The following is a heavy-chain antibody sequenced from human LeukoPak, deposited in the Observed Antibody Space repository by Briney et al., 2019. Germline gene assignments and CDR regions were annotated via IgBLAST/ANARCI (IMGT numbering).Heavy chain of an antibody. D-gene: IGHD2-21*02. Sequence: ASVKVSCKASGYTFTSYGISWVRQAPGQGLEWMGWISAYNGNTNYAQKLQGRVTMTTDTSTSTAYMELRSLRSDDTAVYYCARDARAYCGGDCSNYYFDYWGQGTLVTVSS. CDR2: ISAYNGNT. V-gene: IGHV1-18*01. CDR3: ARDARAYCGGDCSNYYFDY. J-gene: IGHJ4*02. CDR1: GYTFTSYG.